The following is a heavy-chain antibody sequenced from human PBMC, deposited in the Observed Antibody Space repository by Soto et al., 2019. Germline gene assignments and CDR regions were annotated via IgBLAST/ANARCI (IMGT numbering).Heavy chain of an antibody. CDR3: ARDAGLSELYYHGLDV. CDR1: GFTFTSSA. V-gene: IGHV1-58*02. Sequence: GASVKVSCKASGFTFTSSAMQWVRQARGQRLEWIGWIVVGSGNTNYAQKFQERVTITRDMSTSTAYMELSSLRSEDMAVYYCARDAGLSELYYHGLDVWGQGTKVTVSS. D-gene: IGHD1-1*01. J-gene: IGHJ6*02. CDR2: IVVGSGNT.